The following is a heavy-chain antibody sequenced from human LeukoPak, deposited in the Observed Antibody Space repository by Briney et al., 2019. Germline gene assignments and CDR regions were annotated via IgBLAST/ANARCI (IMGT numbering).Heavy chain of an antibody. CDR1: GGTFSSYA. CDR3: ARGVRVAGEVDAFDI. D-gene: IGHD2-15*01. V-gene: IGHV1-69*05. Sequence: ASVKVSCKASGGTFSSYAISWVRQAPGQGLEWMGGIIPIFGTANYAQKFQGRVTITTDESTSTAYMELSSLRSEDTAVYYCARGVRVAGEVDAFDIWGQGTMVTVSS. CDR2: IIPIFGTA. J-gene: IGHJ3*02.